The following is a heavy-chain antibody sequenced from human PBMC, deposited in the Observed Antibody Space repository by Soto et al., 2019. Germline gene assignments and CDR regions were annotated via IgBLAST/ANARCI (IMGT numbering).Heavy chain of an antibody. CDR3: ARDGGGYYFDY. J-gene: IGHJ4*02. Sequence: EVQLVESGGGLVKPGGSLRLSCAASGFTFSNAWMSWIRQAPGKGLEWVGRIKSKTDGGTTDYAAPVKGRFTISRDDSKNTLYLQMNSLRAEDTAVYYCARDGGGYYFDYWGQGTLVTVSS. CDR1: GFTFSNAW. CDR2: IKSKTDGGTT. V-gene: IGHV3-15*01. D-gene: IGHD3-16*01.